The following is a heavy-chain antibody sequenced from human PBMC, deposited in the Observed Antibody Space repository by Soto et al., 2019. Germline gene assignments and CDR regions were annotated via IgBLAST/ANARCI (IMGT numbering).Heavy chain of an antibody. Sequence: PGGSLRLSCAASGFTFSSYGMHWVRQAPGKGLEWVAVISYDGSNKYYADSVKGRFTISRDNSKNTLYLQMNSLRAEDTAVYYCAKDDGCSGGNCNSVYHFDYWGQGTLVTVSS. D-gene: IGHD2-15*01. CDR3: AKDDGCSGGNCNSVYHFDY. CDR2: ISYDGSNK. CDR1: GFTFSSYG. V-gene: IGHV3-30*18. J-gene: IGHJ4*02.